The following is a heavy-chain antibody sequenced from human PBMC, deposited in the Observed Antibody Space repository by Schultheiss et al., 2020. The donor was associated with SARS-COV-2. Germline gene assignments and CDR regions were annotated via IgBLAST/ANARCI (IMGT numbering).Heavy chain of an antibody. V-gene: IGHV6-1*01. D-gene: IGHD2-2*01. CDR3: GTPYCSSTSCFSHFDY. J-gene: IGHJ4*02. Sequence: SQTLSLTCAISGDSVSSNSAAWNWIRQSPSRGLEWLGRTYYRSKWYNDYAVSVKSRITINPDTSKNQFSLQLNSVTPEDTAVYLLGTPYCSSTSCFSHFDYWGQGTLVTVSS. CDR1: GDSVSSNSAA. CDR2: TYYRSKWYN.